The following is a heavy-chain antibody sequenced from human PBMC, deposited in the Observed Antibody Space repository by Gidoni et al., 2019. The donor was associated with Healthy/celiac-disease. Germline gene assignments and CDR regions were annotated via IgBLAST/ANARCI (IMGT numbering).Heavy chain of an antibody. CDR3: ARDHGYDFWSGYLNYYYYYGMDV. J-gene: IGHJ6*02. D-gene: IGHD3-3*01. CDR2: VSYDGSNK. CDR1: GFTFSSYA. V-gene: IGHV3-30*01. Sequence: QVQLVESGGGVVQPGRSLRLSCAASGFTFSSYAMHWVRQAPGKGLGWVAVVSYDGSNKYYADSVKGRFTISRDNSKNTLYLQMNSLRAEDTAVYYCARDHGYDFWSGYLNYYYYYGMDVWGQGTTVTVSS.